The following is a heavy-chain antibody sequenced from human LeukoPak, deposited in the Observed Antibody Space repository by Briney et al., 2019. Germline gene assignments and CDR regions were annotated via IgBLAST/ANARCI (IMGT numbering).Heavy chain of an antibody. CDR2: IIPIFGTA. J-gene: IGHJ4*02. CDR1: GSTFSSYA. Sequence: SVKVSCKASGSTFSSYAISWVRQAPGQGLEWMGRIIPIFGTANYAQKFQGRVTITTDESTSTAYMELSSLRSEDTAVYYCARDTPAGAVAFDYWGQGTLVTVSS. V-gene: IGHV1-69*05. CDR3: ARDTPAGAVAFDY. D-gene: IGHD6-19*01.